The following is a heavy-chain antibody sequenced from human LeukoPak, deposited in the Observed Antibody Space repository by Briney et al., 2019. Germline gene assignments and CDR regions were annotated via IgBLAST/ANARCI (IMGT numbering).Heavy chain of an antibody. Sequence: GSLRLPCAAPGFTFSNALMSWVRQAPGKGLEWVGRIKSKTDGGTTDYAAPVKGRFTISRDDSKNTLYLQMNSLKTEDTAVYYCTTEPGFGFDYWGQGTLVTVSS. V-gene: IGHV3-15*01. J-gene: IGHJ4*02. CDR3: TTEPGFGFDY. CDR2: IKSKTDGGTT. D-gene: IGHD3-10*01. CDR1: GFTFSNAL.